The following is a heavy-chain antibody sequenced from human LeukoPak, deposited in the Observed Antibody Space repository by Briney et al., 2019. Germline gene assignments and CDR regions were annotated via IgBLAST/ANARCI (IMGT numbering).Heavy chain of an antibody. CDR1: GGSITSYY. J-gene: IGHJ4*02. D-gene: IGHD3-22*01. CDR2: ISNSGST. Sequence: PSETLSLTCTVSGGSITSYYWSWIRQPPGKGLEWIGYISNSGSTNYNPSLKSRVTISVDTSKNQFSLKLSSVTAADTAVYYCARLYSGSLGRVFDDWGQGTLVTVSS. V-gene: IGHV4-59*01. CDR3: ARLYSGSLGRVFDD.